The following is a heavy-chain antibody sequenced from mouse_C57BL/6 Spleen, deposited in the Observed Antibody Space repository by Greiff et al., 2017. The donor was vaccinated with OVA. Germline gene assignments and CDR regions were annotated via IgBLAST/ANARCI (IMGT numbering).Heavy chain of an antibody. V-gene: IGHV6-6*01. D-gene: IGHD1-1*01. CDR3: TRTLLLRSYAMDY. Sequence: EVQGVESGGGLVQPGGSMKLSCAASGFTFSDAWMDWVRQSPEKGLEWVAEIRNKANNHATYYAESVKGRFTISRDDSKSSVYLQMNSLRAEDTGIYYCTRTLLLRSYAMDYWGQGTSVTVSS. CDR2: IRNKANNHAT. CDR1: GFTFSDAW. J-gene: IGHJ4*01.